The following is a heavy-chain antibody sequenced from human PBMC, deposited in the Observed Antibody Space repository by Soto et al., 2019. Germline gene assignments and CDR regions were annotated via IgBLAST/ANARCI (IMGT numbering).Heavy chain of an antibody. CDR2: ISNSSSYI. D-gene: IGHD6-13*01. CDR1: GFTFSNYS. J-gene: IGHJ4*02. Sequence: EVQLVESGGGLVKPGGSLRLSCAASGFTFSNYSMNWVRQAPGKGLEWVSSISNSSSYIYYADSVKGRFTISRDNAKNSLYLQMNSMRAEDTAVYYRAEDRSSSSLFGYRGQGTLVTVSS. CDR3: AEDRSSSSLFGY. V-gene: IGHV3-21*01.